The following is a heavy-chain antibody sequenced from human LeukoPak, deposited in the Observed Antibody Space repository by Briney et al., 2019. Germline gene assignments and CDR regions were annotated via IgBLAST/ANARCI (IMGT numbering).Heavy chain of an antibody. CDR2: IYTSGST. CDR1: GGSISSYY. D-gene: IGHD3-3*01. J-gene: IGHJ5*02. V-gene: IGHV4-4*07. Sequence: SETLSLTCTVSGGSISSYYWSWIRQPAGKGLEWIGRIYTSGSTNYNPSLKSRVTMSVDTSKKQFSLKLSSVTAADTAVYYCARDTAGNDFWSGYSTRWFKRCGQGTLVTVSS. CDR3: ARDTAGNDFWSGYSTRWFKR.